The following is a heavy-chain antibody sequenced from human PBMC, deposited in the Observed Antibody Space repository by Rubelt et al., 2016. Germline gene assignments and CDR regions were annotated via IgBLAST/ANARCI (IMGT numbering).Heavy chain of an antibody. Sequence: QLQLQESGPGLVKPSETLSLTCTVSGGSISGSSNYWGWIRQPPGKGLEWIGTIYYSGSPYYNPSLKSRVTISVHTSKNQFSLKLTSGTDAETAVYYCARQVCRSSHIDPWGQGTLVTVSS. CDR2: IYYSGSP. D-gene: IGHD5/OR15-5a*01. J-gene: IGHJ5*02. CDR1: GGSISGSSNY. V-gene: IGHV4-39*01. CDR3: ARQVCRSSHIDP.